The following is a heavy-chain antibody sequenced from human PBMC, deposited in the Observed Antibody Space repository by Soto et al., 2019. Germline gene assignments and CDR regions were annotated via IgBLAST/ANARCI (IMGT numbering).Heavy chain of an antibody. V-gene: IGHV3-23*01. CDR2: VLTSGAT. Sequence: EVQLLESGGGLVQPGGSLRLSCAASGFTCNNYAMTWVRQAPGKGLEWVSTVLTSGATYYADSVRGRFTIARDNSKSTLYLQMNSLRVDDTAEYYCAKDWFASWGQGTLVTVSS. CDR3: AKDWFAS. J-gene: IGHJ5*01. CDR1: GFTCNNYA.